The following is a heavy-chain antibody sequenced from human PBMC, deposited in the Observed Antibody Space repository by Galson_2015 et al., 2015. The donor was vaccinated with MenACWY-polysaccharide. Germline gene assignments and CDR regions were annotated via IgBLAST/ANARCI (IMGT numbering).Heavy chain of an antibody. V-gene: IGHV3-23*01. CDR1: GFTFSSYA. Sequence: SLRLSCAASGFTFSSYAMSWVRQAPGKGLEWVSTIRGSGLNTYYADSVKGRFTMSRDNPKNTLYMQMNSLRAEDTAVYYCAKQIDEYYGSGNYYPPWDYWGQGTLVTVSS. J-gene: IGHJ4*02. CDR2: IRGSGLNT. D-gene: IGHD3-10*01. CDR3: AKQIDEYYGSGNYYPPWDY.